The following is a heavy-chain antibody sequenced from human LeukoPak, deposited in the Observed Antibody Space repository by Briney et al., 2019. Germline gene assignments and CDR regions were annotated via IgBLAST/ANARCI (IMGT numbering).Heavy chain of an antibody. CDR2: INLNGDST. D-gene: IGHD3-10*01. V-gene: IGHV3-20*04. CDR1: GFTFDDYG. CDR3: ARGYYWSYFDY. J-gene: IGHJ4*02. Sequence: GGSLRLSCAASGFTFDDYGMSWVRQAPGKGLEWVSGINLNGDSTGYADSAKGRFTISRDNAKNSLFLQMNSLRAEDTALYYCARGYYWSYFDYWGQGTLVTVSS.